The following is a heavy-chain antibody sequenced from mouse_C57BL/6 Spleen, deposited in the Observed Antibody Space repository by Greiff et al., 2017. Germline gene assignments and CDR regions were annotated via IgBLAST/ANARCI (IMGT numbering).Heavy chain of an antibody. CDR1: GYTFTDYE. CDR2: IDPETGGT. J-gene: IGHJ3*01. Sequence: VQLQQSGAELVRPGASVTLSCKASGYTFTDYEMHWVKQTPVHGLEWIGAIDPETGGTAYNQKFKGKAILTADKSSSPAYMELRSLTSEDSAVYYCTRAAQATFAYWGQGTLVTVSA. CDR3: TRAAQATFAY. V-gene: IGHV1-15*01. D-gene: IGHD3-2*02.